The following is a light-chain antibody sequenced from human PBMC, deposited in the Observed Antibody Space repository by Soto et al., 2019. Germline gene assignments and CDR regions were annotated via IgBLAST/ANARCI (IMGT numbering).Light chain of an antibody. V-gene: IGKV1-39*01. CDR1: QSISSY. J-gene: IGKJ1*01. Sequence: DIQMTQSPSSLSASVGGRVTITCRASQSISSYLNWYQQKPGKAPKLLIYAASSLQSGVPSRFSGSGSGTDFTLTISRLEPEDFAVYHCQQYGNSPWTFGQGTKGDI. CDR3: QQYGNSPWT. CDR2: AAS.